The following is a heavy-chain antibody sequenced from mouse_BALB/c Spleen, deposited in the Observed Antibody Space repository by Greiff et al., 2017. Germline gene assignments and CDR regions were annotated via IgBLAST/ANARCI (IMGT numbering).Heavy chain of an antibody. D-gene: IGHD1-1*01. CDR2: ISSGSSTI. V-gene: IGHV5-17*02. Sequence: EVQVVESGGGLVQPGGSRKLSCAASGFTFSSFGMHWVRQAPEKGLEWVAYISSGSSTIYYADTVKGRFTISRDNPKNTLFLQMTSLRSEDTAMYYCARSDYGSSYYFDYWGQGTTLTVSS. J-gene: IGHJ2*01. CDR1: GFTFSSFG. CDR3: ARSDYGSSYYFDY.